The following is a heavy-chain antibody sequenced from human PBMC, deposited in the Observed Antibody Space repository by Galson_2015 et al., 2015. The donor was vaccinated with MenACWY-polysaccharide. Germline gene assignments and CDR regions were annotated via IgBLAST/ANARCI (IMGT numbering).Heavy chain of an antibody. Sequence: SLRLSCAASGFTFSSYSMNWVRQAPGKGLEWVSSISSSSSYIYYADSVKGRFTISRDNAKNSLYLQMNSLRAEDTAVYYCASWGVNYYDSSVQPHPQYYFDYWGQGTLVTVSS. J-gene: IGHJ4*02. D-gene: IGHD3-22*01. CDR2: ISSSSSYI. CDR1: GFTFSSYS. CDR3: ASWGVNYYDSSVQPHPQYYFDY. V-gene: IGHV3-21*01.